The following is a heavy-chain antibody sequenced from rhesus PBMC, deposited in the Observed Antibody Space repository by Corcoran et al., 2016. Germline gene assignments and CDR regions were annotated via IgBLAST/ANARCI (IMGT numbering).Heavy chain of an antibody. Sequence: QVQLQESGPAVVGPSETLALTCAVPGVSFRSSSWGWIRQPPGQGLEWIGEINGNSGITKYNPALKSRVTISKDASKNQVFLNLNSVTAADTAVYYCARETGTWNGGYWGQGVLVTVSS. CDR1: GVSFRSSS. CDR2: INGNSGIT. V-gene: IGHV4-80*01. CDR3: ARETGTWNGGY. D-gene: IGHD1-38*01. J-gene: IGHJ4*01.